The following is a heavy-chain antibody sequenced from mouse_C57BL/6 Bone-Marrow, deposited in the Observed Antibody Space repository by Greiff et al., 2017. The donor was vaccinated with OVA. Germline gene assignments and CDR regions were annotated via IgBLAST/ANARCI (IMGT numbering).Heavy chain of an antibody. CDR1: GFSLTSYG. CDR2: IWGGGST. J-gene: IGHJ3*01. V-gene: IGHV2-9*01. D-gene: IGHD1-1*01. Sequence: VKLMESGPGLVAPSQSLSITCTVSGFSLTSYGVDWVRQPPGKGLEWLGVIWGGGSTNYNSALMSSLSISKDNAKSQVFLKMNSLQTDDTAMYYCAKRGTTVEEAWFAYWGQGTLVTVSA. CDR3: AKRGTTVEEAWFAY.